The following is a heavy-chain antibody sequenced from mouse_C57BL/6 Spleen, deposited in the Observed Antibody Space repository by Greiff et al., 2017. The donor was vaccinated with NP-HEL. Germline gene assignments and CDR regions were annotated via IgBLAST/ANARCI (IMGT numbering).Heavy chain of an antibody. CDR1: GNAFSSSW. Sequence: QVQLQQSGPELVKPGASVKISCKASGNAFSSSWMNWVKQRPGKGLEWIGRIYPGDGDTNYNGKFKGKATLTADKSSSTAYMQLSSLTSEDSAVYFCARSFYYGSGGPFDYWGQGTTLTVSS. J-gene: IGHJ2*01. D-gene: IGHD1-1*01. V-gene: IGHV1-82*01. CDR2: IYPGDGDT. CDR3: ARSFYYGSGGPFDY.